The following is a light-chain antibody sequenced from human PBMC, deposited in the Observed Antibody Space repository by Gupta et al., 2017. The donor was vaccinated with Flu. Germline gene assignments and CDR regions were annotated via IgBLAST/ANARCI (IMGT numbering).Light chain of an antibody. CDR1: KLVEKF. Sequence: SPGQTASINCSGDKLVEKFVYWYQQKPGQSPVLVIYEDNKRPSGIPERFSGSNSGNTATLTISGTQDIDEADYYCQAWDSNTGIFGAGTKVTVL. CDR3: QAWDSNTGI. J-gene: IGLJ1*01. V-gene: IGLV3-1*01. CDR2: EDN.